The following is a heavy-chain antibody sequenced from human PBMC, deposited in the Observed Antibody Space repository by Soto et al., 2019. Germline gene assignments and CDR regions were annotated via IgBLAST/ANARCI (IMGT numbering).Heavy chain of an antibody. CDR2: IWYDGSET. CDR3: ATFLAVAGTHH. CDR1: GFSFSESG. V-gene: IGHV3-33*01. D-gene: IGHD6-19*01. Sequence: QVQLVESGGGVVQPGKSLRLSCAASGFSFSESGMEWVRQAPGQGLEWVAAIWYDGSETYYGDSVKGRFPISRDNSKNMLYLQMSRLRAEDTAVYYCATFLAVAGTHHWGQGTLVTVSS. J-gene: IGHJ1*01.